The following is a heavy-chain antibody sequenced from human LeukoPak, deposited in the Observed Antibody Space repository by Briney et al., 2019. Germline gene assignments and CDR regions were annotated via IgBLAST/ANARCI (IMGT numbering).Heavy chain of an antibody. CDR3: ARDSGSSSSWYMRYYYYYMDV. CDR2: ISSSGSTI. J-gene: IGHJ6*03. D-gene: IGHD6-13*01. CDR1: GFTFSSYE. Sequence: GGSLRLSCAASGFTFSSYEMNWVRQAPGKGLEWVSYISSSGSTIYYADSVKSRFTISRDNAKNSLYLQMNSLRAEDTAVYYCARDSGSSSSWYMRYYYYYMDVWGKGTTVTVSS. V-gene: IGHV3-48*03.